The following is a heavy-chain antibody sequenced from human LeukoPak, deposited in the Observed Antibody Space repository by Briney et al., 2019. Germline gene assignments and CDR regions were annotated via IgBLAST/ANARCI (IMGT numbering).Heavy chain of an antibody. Sequence: GGSLRLSCAASGFTFSSYAMSWVRQAPGKGLEWVSSFSGSGGSTYYADSVKGRFTISRENSKNTLYLQMNSLRAEDTAVYYCARSGYNRFDYWGQGTLVTVSS. CDR1: GFTFSSYA. J-gene: IGHJ4*02. CDR3: ARSGYNRFDY. V-gene: IGHV3-23*01. CDR2: FSGSGGST. D-gene: IGHD5-24*01.